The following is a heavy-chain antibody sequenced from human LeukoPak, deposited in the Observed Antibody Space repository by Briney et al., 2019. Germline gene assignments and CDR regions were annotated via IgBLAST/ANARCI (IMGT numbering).Heavy chain of an antibody. CDR1: GFTFSSYA. V-gene: IGHV3-30*14. CDR2: ISYDGSNK. J-gene: IGHJ4*02. Sequence: GGSLRLSCAASGFTFSSYAMHWVRQAPGKGLEWVAVISYDGSNKYYADSVKGRFTISRDNSKNTLYLQMNSLRAEDTAVYYCARGAGVYVWGSYRPFDYWGQGTLVTVSS. D-gene: IGHD3-16*02. CDR3: ARGAGVYVWGSYRPFDY.